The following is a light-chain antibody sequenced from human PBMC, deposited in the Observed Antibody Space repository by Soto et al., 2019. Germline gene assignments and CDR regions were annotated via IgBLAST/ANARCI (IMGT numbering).Light chain of an antibody. J-gene: IGKJ1*01. CDR1: QSVSSSY. CDR2: GAS. Sequence: EIMLTQSPGTLSLSPGERATLSFRASQSVSSSYLAWYQQKPGQAPRLLIYGASSRATGIPDRFSGSGSGTDFSLTISRLEPEDLAVYYCQHYGSSWTFGQGTKVDIK. V-gene: IGKV3-20*01. CDR3: QHYGSSWT.